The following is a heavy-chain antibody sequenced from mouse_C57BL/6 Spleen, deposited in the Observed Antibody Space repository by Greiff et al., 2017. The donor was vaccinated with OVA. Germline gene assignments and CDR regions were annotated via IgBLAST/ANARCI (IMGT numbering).Heavy chain of an antibody. CDR2: ISDGGSYT. CDR1: GFTFSSYA. Sequence: EVKLVESGGGLVKPGGSLKLSCAASGFTFSSYAMSWVRQTPEKRLEWVATISDGGSYTYYPDNVKGRFTISRDNAKNNLYLQMSHLKSEDTAMYYCARDGGAQVFDYWGQGTTLTVSS. CDR3: ARDGGAQVFDY. J-gene: IGHJ2*01. V-gene: IGHV5-4*01. D-gene: IGHD3-2*02.